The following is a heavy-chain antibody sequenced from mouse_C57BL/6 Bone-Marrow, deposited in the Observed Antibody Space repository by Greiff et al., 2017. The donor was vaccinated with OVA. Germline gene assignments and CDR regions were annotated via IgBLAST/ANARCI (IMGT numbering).Heavy chain of an antibody. V-gene: IGHV1-59*01. Sequence: VQLQQPGAELVRPGTSVKLSCKASGYTFTSYWMHWVKQRPGQGLEWIGVIDPSDSYTNYNQKFKGKATLTVATSSSTAYMQLSILTSEYSAVYYYAVYDGYYAWFAYWGQGTLVTVSA. J-gene: IGHJ3*01. CDR3: AVYDGYYAWFAY. D-gene: IGHD2-3*01. CDR2: IDPSDSYT. CDR1: GYTFTSYW.